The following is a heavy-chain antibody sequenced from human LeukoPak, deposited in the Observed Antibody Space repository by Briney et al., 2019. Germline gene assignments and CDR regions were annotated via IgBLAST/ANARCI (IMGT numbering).Heavy chain of an antibody. D-gene: IGHD3-9*01. V-gene: IGHV4-39*07. Sequence: PSETLSLTCTVSGGSISSSSYYWGWIRQPPGKGLEWIGSIYYSGSTYYNPSLKSRVTISVDTSKNQFSLKLSSVTAADTAVYYCARVGNTHTYDILTGYYSHFDYWGQGTLVTVSS. J-gene: IGHJ4*02. CDR3: ARVGNTHTYDILTGYYSHFDY. CDR1: GGSISSSSYY. CDR2: IYYSGST.